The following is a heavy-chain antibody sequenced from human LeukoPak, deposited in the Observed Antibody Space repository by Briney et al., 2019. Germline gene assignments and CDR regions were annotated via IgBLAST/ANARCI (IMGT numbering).Heavy chain of an antibody. CDR1: GFTFSSYW. D-gene: IGHD3-10*01. V-gene: IGHV3-74*01. Sequence: GGSLRLSCAASGFTFSSYWMHWVRQAPGKGLVWVSRINSDGSSTSYADSVKGRFTISRDNAKNTLYLQMNSLRAEDTAVYHCARDRGGSAFDILGQGTMVTVSS. CDR2: INSDGSST. J-gene: IGHJ3*02. CDR3: ARDRGGSAFDI.